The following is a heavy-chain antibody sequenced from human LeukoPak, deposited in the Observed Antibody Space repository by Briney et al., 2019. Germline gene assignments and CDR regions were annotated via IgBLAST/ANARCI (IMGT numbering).Heavy chain of an antibody. J-gene: IGHJ4*02. Sequence: SETLSLTCTVSGGSINDYYWSWIRQPPGKGLEYVGYIYYSGSTNYNPSLKSRVTISVDTSKSQFSLNLSSVTAADTAVYYCARVLRGSLDYWGQGTLVTVSS. V-gene: IGHV4-59*01. CDR2: IYYSGST. D-gene: IGHD1-26*01. CDR3: ARVLRGSLDY. CDR1: GGSINDYY.